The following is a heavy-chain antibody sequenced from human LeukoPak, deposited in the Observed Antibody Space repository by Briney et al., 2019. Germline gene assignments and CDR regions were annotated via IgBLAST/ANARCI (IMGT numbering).Heavy chain of an antibody. CDR1: GYTFTSYY. J-gene: IGHJ4*02. CDR3: ARIRCSGGSCYKSPFDY. D-gene: IGHD2-15*01. Sequence: ASVTVSCKASGYTFTSYYMHWVRQAPGQELEWMGIINPSGGSTSYAQKFQGRVTMTRDTSTSTVYMELSSLRSEDTAVYYCARIRCSGGSCYKSPFDYWGQGTLVTVSS. V-gene: IGHV1-46*01. CDR2: INPSGGST.